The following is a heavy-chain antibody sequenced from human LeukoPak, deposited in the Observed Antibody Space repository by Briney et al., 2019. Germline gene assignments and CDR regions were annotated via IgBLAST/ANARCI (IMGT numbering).Heavy chain of an antibody. J-gene: IGHJ4*02. CDR2: ISGSGGST. Sequence: GGSLRLSCAASGFTFSSYAMSWVRQAPGKGLEWVSAISGSGGSTYYADSVKGRFTISRDNSKNTPYLQMNSLRAEDTAVYYCAPSGLLRPTIYWGQGTLVTVSS. D-gene: IGHD3-22*01. V-gene: IGHV3-23*01. CDR1: GFTFSSYA. CDR3: APSGLLRPTIY.